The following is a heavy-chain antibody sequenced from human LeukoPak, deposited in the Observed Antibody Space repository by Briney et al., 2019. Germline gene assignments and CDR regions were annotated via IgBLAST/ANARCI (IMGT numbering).Heavy chain of an antibody. CDR2: ISGTGGNT. V-gene: IGHV3-23*01. J-gene: IGHJ3*02. D-gene: IGHD3-22*01. CDR3: AKTGGYYDTSDLYRPDVFDI. Sequence: GGSLRLSCAASGFTFSNFAMCWVRQAPGKGLEWVSAISGTGGNTFYTVSVTGRFTISRDNSKNTLYVQMNSLRAEDTAVYYCAKTGGYYDTSDLYRPDVFDIWGQGTVVTVSS. CDR1: GFTFSNFA.